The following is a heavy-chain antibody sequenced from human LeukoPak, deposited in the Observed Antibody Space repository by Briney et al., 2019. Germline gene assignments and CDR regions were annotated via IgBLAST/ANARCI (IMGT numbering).Heavy chain of an antibody. Sequence: PSETLSLTCTVSGYSISSGYYWGWIRQPPGKGLEWIGSIYHSGSTYYNPSLKSRVTISVDTSKNQFSLKLSSVTAADTAVYYCARDPDTAMATPRIEWGQGTLVTVSS. V-gene: IGHV4-38-2*02. CDR1: GYSISSGYY. J-gene: IGHJ4*02. CDR3: ARDPDTAMATPRIE. D-gene: IGHD5-18*01. CDR2: IYHSGST.